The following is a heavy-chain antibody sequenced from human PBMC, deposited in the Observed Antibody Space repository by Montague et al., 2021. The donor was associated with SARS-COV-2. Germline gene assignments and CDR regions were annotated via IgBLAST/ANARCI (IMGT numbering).Heavy chain of an antibody. Sequence: SETLSLTCVVYGGSFSGYYWTWIRQSPGKGLEWIGEISLSGTTHYSPSLKSRVTIFLDKSKNQFSLNLNSVTAADTAVYYCARTGLGAYDILTGYAVNAFDLWGQGTMVTVSS. CDR3: ARTGLGAYDILTGYAVNAFDL. CDR1: GGSFSGYY. CDR2: ISLSGTT. D-gene: IGHD3-9*01. V-gene: IGHV4-34*01. J-gene: IGHJ3*01.